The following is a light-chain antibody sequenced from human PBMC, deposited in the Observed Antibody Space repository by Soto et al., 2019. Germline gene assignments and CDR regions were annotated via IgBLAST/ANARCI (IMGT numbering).Light chain of an antibody. J-gene: IGLJ2*01. CDR1: NSNIGSKY. CDR2: RNN. CDR3: AAWDNSLVGGPA. V-gene: IGLV1-47*01. Sequence: QSVLTQPPSASGTPGQRVTISCSGSNSNIGSKYVYWYQQLPGTAPKLLLYRNNQRSSGVPDRFSGSKSGTSASLAISGLRSEDEADYYCAAWDNSLVGGPAFGGGTKVTVL.